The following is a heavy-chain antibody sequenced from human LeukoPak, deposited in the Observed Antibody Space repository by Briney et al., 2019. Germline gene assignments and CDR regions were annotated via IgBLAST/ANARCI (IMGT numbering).Heavy chain of an antibody. CDR2: IIPIFGTA. Sequence: GSSVKVSCKASGGTFSSYAISWVRQAPGQGLEWMGGIIPIFGTANYAQKFQGRVTITADESTSTAYMELSSLRSEDTAVYYCAREIPLDWGSGGAFDIWGQGTMVTVSS. D-gene: IGHD7-27*01. V-gene: IGHV1-69*01. CDR3: AREIPLDWGSGGAFDI. CDR1: GGTFSSYA. J-gene: IGHJ3*02.